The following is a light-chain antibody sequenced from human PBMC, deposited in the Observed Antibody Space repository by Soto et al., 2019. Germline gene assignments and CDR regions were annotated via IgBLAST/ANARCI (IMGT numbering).Light chain of an antibody. V-gene: IGLV2-14*03. Sequence: QSVLTQPAFVSGSPGRSVTISCTGTSTDVGGFNYVSWYQHLPGRAPKLIIYDVTNRPSGISYRFSASKSGRTASLTISGLQAEDESDYYCSSYSGSTTPVVFGGGTKLTVL. CDR2: DVT. CDR3: SSYSGSTTPVV. CDR1: STDVGGFNY. J-gene: IGLJ2*01.